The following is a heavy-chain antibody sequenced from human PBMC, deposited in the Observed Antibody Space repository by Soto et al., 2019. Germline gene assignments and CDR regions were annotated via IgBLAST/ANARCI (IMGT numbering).Heavy chain of an antibody. D-gene: IGHD5-12*01. CDR1: GGSISTYY. J-gene: IGHJ5*02. V-gene: IGHV4-59*01. CDR2: IYYSGRT. CDR3: ARGRGYSGQRRGWFDP. Sequence: QLQLQESGPGLVKPSETLSLTCTVSGGSISTYYWNWIRQPPGKGLEWIGDIYYSGRTNYNPSLNSRVAISVDMSKNQFSLNLSSVTPADTAVYYCARGRGYSGQRRGWFDPWGQGTLVTVSS.